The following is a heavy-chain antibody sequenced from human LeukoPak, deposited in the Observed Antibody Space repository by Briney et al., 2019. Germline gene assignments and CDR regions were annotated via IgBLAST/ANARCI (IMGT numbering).Heavy chain of an antibody. D-gene: IGHD3-3*01. V-gene: IGHV3-7*01. CDR3: ARGLTGGYDFWSGYPYNWFDP. CDR2: IKQDGNEK. Sequence: GGSLRLSCAASGFTFSSYWMSWVRQAPGKGLEWVANIKQDGNEKYYVDSVKGRFTISRDNAKNSLYLQMNSLRAEDTAVYYCARGLTGGYDFWSGYPYNWFDPWGQGTLVTVSS. J-gene: IGHJ5*02. CDR1: GFTFSSYW.